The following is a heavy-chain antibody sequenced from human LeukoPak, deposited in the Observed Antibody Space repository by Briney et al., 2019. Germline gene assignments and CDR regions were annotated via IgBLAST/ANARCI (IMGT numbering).Heavy chain of an antibody. CDR1: GGSISSGSYY. CDR3: ARGGNSEYYYGSGSALDY. J-gene: IGHJ4*02. CDR2: IYTSGST. Sequence: SETLSLTGTVSGGSISSGSYYWSWIQQPAGKGLEWIGRIYTSGSTNYNPSLKSRVTISVDTSKNQFSLKLSSVTAADTAVYYCARGGNSEYYYGSGSALDYWGQGTLVTVSS. V-gene: IGHV4-61*02. D-gene: IGHD3-10*01.